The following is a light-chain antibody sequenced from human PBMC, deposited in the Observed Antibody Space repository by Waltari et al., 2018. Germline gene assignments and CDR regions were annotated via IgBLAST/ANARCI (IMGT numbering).Light chain of an antibody. V-gene: IGKV3-15*01. CDR1: QSVGTN. CDR2: GAS. J-gene: IGKJ1*01. CDR3: QQYHNWPPWA. Sequence: DIVMTQSPATLSVPPGERATRPCRASQSVGTNLAWYQQRPGQAPRLLLYGASSRATGIPARFSGSGSGTDFTLTINSLQPEDFALYYCQQYHNWPPWAFGQGTKVEIK.